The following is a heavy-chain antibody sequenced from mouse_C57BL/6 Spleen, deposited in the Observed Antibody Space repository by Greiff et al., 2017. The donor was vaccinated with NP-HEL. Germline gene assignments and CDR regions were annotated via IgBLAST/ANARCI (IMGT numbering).Heavy chain of an antibody. CDR3: ARGEGLAFDY. CDR1: GYTFTSYG. Sequence: LVESGAELARPGASVKLSCKASGYTFTSYGISWVKQRTGQGLEWIGEIYPRSGNTYYNEKFKGKATLTADKSSSTAYMELRSLTSEDSAVYFCARGEGLAFDYWGQGTTLTVSS. D-gene: IGHD2-4*01. J-gene: IGHJ2*01. CDR2: IYPRSGNT. V-gene: IGHV1-81*01.